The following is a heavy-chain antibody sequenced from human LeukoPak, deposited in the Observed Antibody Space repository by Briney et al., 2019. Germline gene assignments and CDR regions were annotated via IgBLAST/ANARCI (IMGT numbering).Heavy chain of an antibody. CDR2: FDPEDGET. D-gene: IGHD2-2*01. J-gene: IGHJ4*02. Sequence: ASVKVSCKVSGYTLTVLSMHWVRQAPGKGLEWRGGFDPEDGETINAQKFQGRVTMTEDPSTDTAYMELSSLRSEDTAVYYCATTPESWDCSSTSCYRNWNYFDYWGQGTLVTVSS. CDR1: GYTLTVLS. CDR3: ATTPESWDCSSTSCYRNWNYFDY. V-gene: IGHV1-24*01.